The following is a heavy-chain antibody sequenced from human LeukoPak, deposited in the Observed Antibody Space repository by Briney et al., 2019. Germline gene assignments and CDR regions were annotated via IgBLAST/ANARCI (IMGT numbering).Heavy chain of an antibody. CDR3: ARDREDY. CDR2: INHSGST. J-gene: IGHJ4*02. Sequence: SETLSLTCAVYGGSFSGYYWSWIRQPPGKGLEWIEEINHSGSTNYNPSLKSRVTISVDTSKNQFSLKLSSVTAADTAVYYCARDREDYWGQGTLVTVPS. CDR1: GGSFSGYY. D-gene: IGHD5-24*01. V-gene: IGHV4-34*01.